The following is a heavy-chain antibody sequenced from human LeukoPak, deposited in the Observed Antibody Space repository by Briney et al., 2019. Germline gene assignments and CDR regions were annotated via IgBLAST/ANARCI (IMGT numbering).Heavy chain of an antibody. V-gene: IGHV3-48*01. J-gene: IGHJ6*03. CDR3: ARDTPLLGYCSGGSCLLPYYYYMDV. D-gene: IGHD2-15*01. CDR2: ISSSSSTI. CDR1: GFTFSSYS. Sequence: GGSLRLSCAASGFTFSSYSMSWVRQAPGKGLEWVSYISSSSSTIYYADSVKGRFTTSRDNAKNSLYLQMNSLRAEDTAVYYCARDTPLLGYCSGGSCLLPYYYYMDVWGKGTTVTVSS.